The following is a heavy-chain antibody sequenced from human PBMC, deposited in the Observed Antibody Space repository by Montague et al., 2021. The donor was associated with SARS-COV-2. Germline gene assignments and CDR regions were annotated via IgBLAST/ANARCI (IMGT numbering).Heavy chain of an antibody. Sequence: SETLSLTCTVSGVSIMNYYWSWIRQSPGKGLEWIGYIYFSGNTNYNPSLKSRVSISVDPSSNQVSLRLTSVTAADTAVYFCARDSSAVCRAWAFRAGGVQWVFDLWGHGPPVTVSS. CDR2: IYFSGNT. J-gene: IGHJ2*01. CDR3: ARDSSAVCRAWAFRAGGVQWVFDL. CDR1: GVSIMNYY. D-gene: IGHD6-19*01. V-gene: IGHV4-59*01.